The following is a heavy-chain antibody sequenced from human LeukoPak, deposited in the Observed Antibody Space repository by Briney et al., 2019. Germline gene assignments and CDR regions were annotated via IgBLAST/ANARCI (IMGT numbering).Heavy chain of an antibody. CDR3: ATAQDYWEAFDI. J-gene: IGHJ3*02. V-gene: IGHV3-23*01. CDR1: GFTFSSYA. Sequence: GGSLRLSCAASGFTFSSYAMSWVRQAPGKGLEWVSAISGSGGSTYYADSVKGRFTISRDNSKNTLYLQMNSLRAEDTAVYYCATAQDYWEAFDIWGQGTMVTVSS. CDR2: ISGSGGST. D-gene: IGHD1-26*01.